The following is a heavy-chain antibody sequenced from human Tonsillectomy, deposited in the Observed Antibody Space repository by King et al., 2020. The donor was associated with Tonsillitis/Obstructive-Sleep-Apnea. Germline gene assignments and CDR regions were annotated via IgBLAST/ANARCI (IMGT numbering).Heavy chain of an antibody. Sequence: VQLVESGGGLVQPGGSMRLSCAASGFTFSSYWMSWVRQAPGKGLEWVANIKQDGSEKYYVDSVKGRFTISRDNAKNSMYLQMNRLRAEDTVVYYCARDRYCSSTSCYLNYSYYYGMDVWGQGTTVTVSS. CDR2: IKQDGSEK. J-gene: IGHJ6*02. CDR3: ARDRYCSSTSCYLNYSYYYGMDV. CDR1: GFTFSSYW. D-gene: IGHD2-2*01. V-gene: IGHV3-7*03.